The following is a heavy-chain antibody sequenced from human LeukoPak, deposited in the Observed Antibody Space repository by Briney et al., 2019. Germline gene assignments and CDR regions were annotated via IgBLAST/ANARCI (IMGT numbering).Heavy chain of an antibody. Sequence: SETLSLTCTVSGSSISSYYWSWIRQPPGKGLEWIGSIYYSGSTYYNPSLKSRVTISVDTSKNQFSLKLSSVTAADTAVYYCARRAGHNRGYCSSTSCSYFDYWGQGTLVTVSS. J-gene: IGHJ4*02. CDR2: IYYSGST. CDR3: ARRAGHNRGYCSSTSCSYFDY. V-gene: IGHV4-59*05. D-gene: IGHD2-2*01. CDR1: GSSISSYY.